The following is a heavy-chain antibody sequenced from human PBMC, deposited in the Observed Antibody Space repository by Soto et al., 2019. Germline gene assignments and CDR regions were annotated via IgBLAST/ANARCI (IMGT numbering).Heavy chain of an antibody. V-gene: IGHV3-23*01. CDR3: AKDSALYSGNYYGYYY. D-gene: IGHD1-26*01. J-gene: IGHJ4*02. CDR1: GFTFSSYA. CDR2: ISGSGGST. Sequence: GGSLRLSCAASGFTFSSYAMSWVRQAPGKGLEWVSAISGSGGSTYYADSVKGRFTISRDNSKNTLYLQMNSLRAEDTAVYYCAKDSALYSGNYYGYYYWGQGTLVTVSS.